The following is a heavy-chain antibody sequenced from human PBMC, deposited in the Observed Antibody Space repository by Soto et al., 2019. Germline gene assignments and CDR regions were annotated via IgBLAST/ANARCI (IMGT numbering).Heavy chain of an antibody. Sequence: PGESLKISCKGSGYSFTSYWISWVRQMPGKGLEWIGRIDLSDSYTNYSPSFQGHVTISADKSISISYLQWSSLKASDTAMYYCARLHYYGSGSYAGEWFDPWGQGTLVTVSS. D-gene: IGHD3-10*01. CDR3: ARLHYYGSGSYAGEWFDP. CDR2: IDLSDSYT. V-gene: IGHV5-10-1*01. J-gene: IGHJ5*02. CDR1: GYSFTSYW.